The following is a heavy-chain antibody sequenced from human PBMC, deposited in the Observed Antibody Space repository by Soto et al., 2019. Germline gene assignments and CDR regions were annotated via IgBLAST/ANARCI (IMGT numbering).Heavy chain of an antibody. D-gene: IGHD3-16*01. Sequence: ASVKVSCKASGYTFTSYGISWVRQAPGQGLEWMGWISAYNGNTNYAQKLQGRVTMTTDTSTSTAYMELRSLRSDDTAVYYCARESTSTTFEPNNWFVPWGQGTLVTVSS. CDR2: ISAYNGNT. V-gene: IGHV1-18*01. J-gene: IGHJ5*02. CDR1: GYTFTSYG. CDR3: ARESTSTTFEPNNWFVP.